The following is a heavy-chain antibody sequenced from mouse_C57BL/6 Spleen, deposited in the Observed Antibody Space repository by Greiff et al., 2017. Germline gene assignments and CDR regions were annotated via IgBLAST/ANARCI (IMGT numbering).Heavy chain of an antibody. CDR2: IYPRDGST. V-gene: IGHV1-85*01. J-gene: IGHJ3*01. D-gene: IGHD2-3*01. CDR1: GYTFTSYD. CDR3: ARFYDGYYVGWFAY. Sequence: QVQLKESGPELVKPGASVKLSCKASGYTFTSYDINWVKQRPGQGLEWIGWIYPRDGSTKYNEKFKGKATLSVDTSSSTAYMELHSLTSEDSAVYFCARFYDGYYVGWFAYWGQGTLVTVAA.